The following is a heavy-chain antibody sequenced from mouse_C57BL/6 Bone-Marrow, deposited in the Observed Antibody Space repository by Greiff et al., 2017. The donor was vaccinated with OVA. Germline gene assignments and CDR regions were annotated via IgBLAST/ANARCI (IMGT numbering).Heavy chain of an antibody. J-gene: IGHJ1*03. CDR1: GYAFTNYL. CDR3: ASSGGTTDWYFDV. D-gene: IGHD1-1*01. Sequence: VKLQESGAELVRPGTSVKVSCKASGYAFTNYLIEWVKQRPGQGLEWIGVINPGSGGTNYNEKFKGKATLTADKSSSTAYMQLSSLTSEDSAVYFCASSGGTTDWYFDVWGTGTAVTVSS. CDR2: INPGSGGT. V-gene: IGHV1-54*01.